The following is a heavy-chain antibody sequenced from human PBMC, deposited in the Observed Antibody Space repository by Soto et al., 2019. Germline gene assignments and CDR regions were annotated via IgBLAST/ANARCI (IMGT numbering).Heavy chain of an antibody. Sequence: GGSLRLSCAASEFTFDKYYMTWVRQAPGKGPEWVANIKPDGSEQYYVDSVKGRFTISRDNANNSLYLQMNSLRAEDTAVYFCARGNWNYYYGFDVWGQGTTVTVSS. V-gene: IGHV3-7*01. CDR2: IKPDGSEQ. CDR3: ARGNWNYYYGFDV. D-gene: IGHD1-20*01. CDR1: EFTFDKYY. J-gene: IGHJ6*02.